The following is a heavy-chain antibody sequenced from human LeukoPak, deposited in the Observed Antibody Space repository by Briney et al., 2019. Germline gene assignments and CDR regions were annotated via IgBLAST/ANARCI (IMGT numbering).Heavy chain of an antibody. CDR1: GFIFSSYW. CDR2: INTDGSST. Sequence: GGSLRLSCAASGFIFSSYWMHWVRHAPGKGLAWVSRINTDGSSTSYADSVKGRFTISRDNAQNSLYLQMNSLRAEDTAVYYCARDPYSGAYSEGYYYYYMDVWGTGTTVTVSS. D-gene: IGHD1-26*01. V-gene: IGHV3-74*01. J-gene: IGHJ6*03. CDR3: ARDPYSGAYSEGYYYYYMDV.